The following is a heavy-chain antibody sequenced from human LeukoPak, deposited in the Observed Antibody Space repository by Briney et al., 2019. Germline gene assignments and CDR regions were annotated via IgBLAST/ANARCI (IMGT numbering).Heavy chain of an antibody. V-gene: IGHV4-59*01. CDR3: ARYGRYSSSYYYYMDV. D-gene: IGHD6-13*01. J-gene: IGHJ6*03. CDR2: IYYSGST. Sequence: SETLSLTCTVSGGSISTYYWSWIRQPPGKGLEWIGYIYYSGSTNYNPSLKSRVTISVDTSKNQFSLRLSSVTAADTAVYYCARYGRYSSSYYYYMDVWGKGTTVTVSS. CDR1: GGSISTYY.